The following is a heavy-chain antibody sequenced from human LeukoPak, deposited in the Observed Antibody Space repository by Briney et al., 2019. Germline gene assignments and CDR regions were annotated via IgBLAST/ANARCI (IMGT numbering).Heavy chain of an antibody. CDR1: GGSISSGDYY. CDR2: IYYSGST. V-gene: IGHV4-30-4*01. D-gene: IGHD2-21*02. Sequence: SQTLSLTCTVSGGSISSGDYYWSWIRQPPGKGLEWIGYIYYSGSTCYNPSLKSRVTISVDTSKNQFSLKLSSVTAADTAVYYCARRVVTGYNWFDPWGQGTLVTVSS. CDR3: ARRVVTGYNWFDP. J-gene: IGHJ5*02.